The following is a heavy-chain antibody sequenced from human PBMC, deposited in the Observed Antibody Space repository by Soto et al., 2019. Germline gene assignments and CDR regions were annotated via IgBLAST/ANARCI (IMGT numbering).Heavy chain of an antibody. CDR3: ARAVLLWFGELLSFDY. J-gene: IGHJ4*02. CDR2: ISSSSSTI. V-gene: IGHV3-48*01. CDR1: GFTFSSYS. Sequence: PGGSLRLSCAASGFTFSSYSMNWVRQAPGKGLEWVSYISSSSSTIYYADSVKGRFTISRDNAKNSLYLQMNSLRAEDTAVYYCARAVLLWFGELLSFDYWGQGTLVTVSS. D-gene: IGHD3-10*01.